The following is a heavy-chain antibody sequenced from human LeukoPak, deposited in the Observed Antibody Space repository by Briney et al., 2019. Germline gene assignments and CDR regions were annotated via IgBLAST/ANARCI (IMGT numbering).Heavy chain of an antibody. V-gene: IGHV1-2*02. CDR3: ASSYYDILTGYYTSTFDY. CDR2: INPKSGGT. Sequence: ASVKVSCKASGYTLTGYYMHWVRQAPRQGLEWMGWINPKSGGTNYAQNFQGRVTITRDTSISTAYMELSRLRSDDTAVYYCASSYYDILTGYYTSTFDYWGQGTLVTVSS. D-gene: IGHD3-9*01. J-gene: IGHJ4*02. CDR1: GYTLTGYY.